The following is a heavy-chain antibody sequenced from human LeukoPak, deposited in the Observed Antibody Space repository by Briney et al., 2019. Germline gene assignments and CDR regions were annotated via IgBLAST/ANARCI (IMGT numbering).Heavy chain of an antibody. J-gene: IGHJ4*02. V-gene: IGHV3-72*01. CDR1: GFTFSGHY. D-gene: IGHD3-22*01. CDR3: ARANVYYGDGYYPVVGYYFDY. CDR2: ARNKANSYTT. Sequence: GGSLRLSCAASGFTFSGHYMDWVRQAPGKGLEWVGRARNKANSYTTEYAASVKGRFTISRDDSKNSLYLQMNSLKTEDTAVYYCARANVYYGDGYYPVVGYYFDYWGQGTLVTVSS.